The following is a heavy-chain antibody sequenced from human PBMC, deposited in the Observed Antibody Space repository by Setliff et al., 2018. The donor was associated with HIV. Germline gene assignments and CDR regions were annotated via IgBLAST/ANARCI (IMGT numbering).Heavy chain of an antibody. CDR1: GFNFAAYA. CDR3: ARVQYHYDGTVYYIQCPDY. D-gene: IGHD3-22*01. Sequence: GGSLRLSCAASGFNFAAYAMSWVRQAPGKGLEWGSGMNWNGDALGYADAVKGRFTISRDNAKNSLYLQMDSLRAEDTAFYYCARVQYHYDGTVYYIQCPDYWGQGTLVTVSS. J-gene: IGHJ4*02. CDR2: MNWNGDAL. V-gene: IGHV3-20*04.